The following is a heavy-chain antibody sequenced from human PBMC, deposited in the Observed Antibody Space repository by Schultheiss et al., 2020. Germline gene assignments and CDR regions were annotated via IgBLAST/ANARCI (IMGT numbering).Heavy chain of an antibody. D-gene: IGHD5/OR15-5a*01. CDR3: ASVPGAEDFDY. V-gene: IGHV3-15*01. J-gene: IGHJ4*02. Sequence: WGSLRLSCAASGFTFSNAWMSWVRQAPGKGLEWVGRIKSKTDGGTTDYAAPVKGRFTISRDNSKNTLYLQINSLRAEDTAVYYCASVPGAEDFDYWGQGTLVTVSS. CDR1: GFTFSNAW. CDR2: IKSKTDGGTT.